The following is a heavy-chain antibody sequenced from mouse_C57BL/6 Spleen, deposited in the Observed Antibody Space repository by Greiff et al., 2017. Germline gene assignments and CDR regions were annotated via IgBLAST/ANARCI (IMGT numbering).Heavy chain of an antibody. V-gene: IGHV10-1*01. J-gene: IGHJ2*01. D-gene: IGHD2-3*01. CDR3: VRQGYDGYPNLDY. CDR1: GFSFNTYA. CDR2: IRSKSNNYAT. Sequence: EVKLVESGGGLVQPKGSLKLSCAASGFSFNTYAMNWVRQAPGQGLEWVARIRSKSNNYATYYADSVKDRFTISRDDSESMLYLQMNNLKTEDTAMYYCVRQGYDGYPNLDYWGQGTTLTVSS.